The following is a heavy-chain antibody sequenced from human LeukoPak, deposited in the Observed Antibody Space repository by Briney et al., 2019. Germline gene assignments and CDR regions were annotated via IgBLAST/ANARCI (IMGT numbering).Heavy chain of an antibody. D-gene: IGHD2-2*01. Sequence: ASVKVSCKASRYTFTSYVISWVRQAPGQGVEWMGWISAYNGNTHNVQKLQGRVTLTTHTAPRADYIELRRLRADDTAVYYCARVPGRYCSSTSCYRYFDYWGQGTLVTVSS. CDR2: ISAYNGNT. CDR1: RYTFTSYV. J-gene: IGHJ4*02. CDR3: ARVPGRYCSSTSCYRYFDY. V-gene: IGHV1-18*01.